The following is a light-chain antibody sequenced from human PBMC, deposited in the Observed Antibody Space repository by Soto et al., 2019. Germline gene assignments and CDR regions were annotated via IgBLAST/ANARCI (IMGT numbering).Light chain of an antibody. CDR3: QQYDSALWT. J-gene: IGKJ1*01. CDR1: QTVSRSD. CDR2: AVS. V-gene: IGKV3-20*01. Sequence: IALTQSPDTLSVSPGERATLSCRASQTVSRSDFAWYQQKPGQAPRLLIYAVSTRATGVPDRFSGSGSGTDFTLTITILEPEDFAVYYCQQYDSALWTFGQGTKVEMK.